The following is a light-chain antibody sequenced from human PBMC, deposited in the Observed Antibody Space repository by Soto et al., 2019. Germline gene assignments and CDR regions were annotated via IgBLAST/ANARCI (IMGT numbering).Light chain of an antibody. J-gene: IGLJ1*01. Sequence: QSVLTQPPSASGSPGQSVTISCTGTSSDVGGYNYVSWYQQHPGKVPKLMIYEVSERPSGVPDRFSGSKSGNTASLTVSGLQAEDEADYYCSSYAGSDTDYVFGTGTKVTVL. CDR1: SSDVGGYNY. CDR3: SSYAGSDTDYV. CDR2: EVS. V-gene: IGLV2-8*01.